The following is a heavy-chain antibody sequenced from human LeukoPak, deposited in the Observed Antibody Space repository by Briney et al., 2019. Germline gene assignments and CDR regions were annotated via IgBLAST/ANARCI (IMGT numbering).Heavy chain of an antibody. Sequence: PGGSLRLSCAASGFTLNDHYMDWVRQAPGKGLEWVGRTRNKANGFTTLYAASVEDRFTISRDDSKNSLYLQMNGLKTEDTAVYYCVRVALTYNYDYWGQGTPVTVSS. D-gene: IGHD5-24*01. CDR1: GFTLNDHY. CDR3: VRVALTYNYDY. J-gene: IGHJ4*02. CDR2: TRNKANGFTT. V-gene: IGHV3-72*01.